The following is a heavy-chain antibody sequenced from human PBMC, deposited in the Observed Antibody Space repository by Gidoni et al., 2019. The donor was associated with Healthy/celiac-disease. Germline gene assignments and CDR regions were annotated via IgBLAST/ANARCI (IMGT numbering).Heavy chain of an antibody. D-gene: IGHD4-4*01. CDR2: IWYDGSNK. Sequence: GESGGGVVQPGRSLRLYCAASGFTFRSYGMHWVRQAPGKGLEWVAVIWYDGSNKYYADSVKGRFTISRDNSKNTLYLQMNSLRAEDTAVYYCARDSATVTTGIFDYWGQGTLVTVSS. CDR3: ARDSATVTTGIFDY. J-gene: IGHJ4*02. V-gene: IGHV3-33*01. CDR1: GFTFRSYG.